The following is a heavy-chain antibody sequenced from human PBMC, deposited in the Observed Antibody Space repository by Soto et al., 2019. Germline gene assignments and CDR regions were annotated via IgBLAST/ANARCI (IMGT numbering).Heavy chain of an antibody. J-gene: IGHJ2*01. CDR3: ARKFFFSCFGYHRDLHSFPTQRSSDL. D-gene: IGHD6-25*01. CDR1: LYSNAENY. V-gene: IGHV1-2*02. Sequence: AVKPRSEDRLYSNAENYIHCVIQAPGQRNEWMGWIHPNTGDTNYGQRFQGRVTMTRDTSISTAYMELSRLGSADTAVYYCARKFFFSCFGYHRDLHSFPTQRSSDL. CDR2: IHPNTGDT.